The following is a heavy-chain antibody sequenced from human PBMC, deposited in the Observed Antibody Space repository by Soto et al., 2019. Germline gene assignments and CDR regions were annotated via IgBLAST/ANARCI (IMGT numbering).Heavy chain of an antibody. Sequence: SQTLSLTCAISGDSVSSNSVAWNWIRQSPSRGLEWLGRTYYRSKWYSAYSVSVKSRITINPDTSKNQFSLQLKSVTPEDTAVYYCVRDTGSGSGWYGIWGQGTQVTVSS. CDR2: TYYRSKWYS. CDR1: GDSVSSNSVA. D-gene: IGHD6-19*01. V-gene: IGHV6-1*01. CDR3: VRDTGSGSGWYGI. J-gene: IGHJ4*02.